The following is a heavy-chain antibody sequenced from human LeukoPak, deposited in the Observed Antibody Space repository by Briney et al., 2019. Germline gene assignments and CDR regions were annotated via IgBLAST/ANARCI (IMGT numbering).Heavy chain of an antibody. CDR3: TTVGDY. J-gene: IGHJ4*02. CDR1: GFTFSNTW. Sequence: GGSLRLSCAASGFTFSNTWMSWVRQAPGKGLEWVGRIKSKDDDGTTHYAAPVKGRFTISRDDSKNTLYLQMNNLKPEDTAVYYCTTVGDYWGQGTLLTVSS. CDR2: IKSKDDDGTT. D-gene: IGHD3-16*01. V-gene: IGHV3-15*01.